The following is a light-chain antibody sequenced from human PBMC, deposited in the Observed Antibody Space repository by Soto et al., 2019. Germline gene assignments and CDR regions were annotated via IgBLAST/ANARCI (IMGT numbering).Light chain of an antibody. J-gene: IGKJ4*01. CDR2: DAS. CDR3: QQRSKWRTLT. V-gene: IGKV3-11*01. CDR1: QSVSSY. Sequence: EIVLTQSPATLSLSPGERATLSCRAIQSVSSYLAWYQQKPGQAPRLLIYDASNRATVIPARFSGSGSGTDFNLTISSLEHEDFAVYNFQQRSKWRTLTFRGVTNVETK.